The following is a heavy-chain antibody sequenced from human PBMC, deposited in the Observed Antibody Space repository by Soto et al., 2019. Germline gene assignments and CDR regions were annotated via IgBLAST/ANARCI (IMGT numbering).Heavy chain of an antibody. CDR3: ARDQFGGYNYVAPAA. J-gene: IGHJ5*02. CDR1: GFTFSSYG. Sequence: QVQLVESGGGVVQPGRSLRLACAASGFTFSSYGMHWVRQAPGKGLEWVAVLWYDGSTKYYADSVKGRFTISRDTSKNTLYLQMNSLRAEDTSVYYCARDQFGGYNYVAPAAWGQGTLVTVSS. CDR2: LWYDGSTK. D-gene: IGHD5-18*01. V-gene: IGHV3-33*01.